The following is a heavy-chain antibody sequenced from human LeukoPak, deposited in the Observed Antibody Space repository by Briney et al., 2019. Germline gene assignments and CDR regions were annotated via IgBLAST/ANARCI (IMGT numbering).Heavy chain of an antibody. Sequence: PGGSLRLSCAASRFTFTDYWMSWVRQVPGKGLEWVANIKRDGSEKYYVDSVKGRFTISRDHSNNSVSLQMTNLRVEDTAIYYCARGAYRISWPGIDYWGQGTLVTVSS. CDR2: IKRDGSEK. D-gene: IGHD3-16*02. V-gene: IGHV3-7*03. J-gene: IGHJ4*02. CDR1: RFTFTDYW. CDR3: ARGAYRISWPGIDY.